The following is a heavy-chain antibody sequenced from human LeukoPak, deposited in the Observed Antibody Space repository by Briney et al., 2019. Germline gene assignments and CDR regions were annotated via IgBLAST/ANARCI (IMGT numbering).Heavy chain of an antibody. Sequence: SVKVSRKASGGTFSSYAISWVRQAPGQGLEWMGRIIPILGIANYAQKFQGRVTITADKSTSTAYMELSSLRSEDTAVYYCARVPRIASAGTGLDYWGQGTLVTVSS. V-gene: IGHV1-69*04. CDR1: GGTFSSYA. CDR3: ARVPRIASAGTGLDY. CDR2: IIPILGIA. J-gene: IGHJ4*02. D-gene: IGHD6-13*01.